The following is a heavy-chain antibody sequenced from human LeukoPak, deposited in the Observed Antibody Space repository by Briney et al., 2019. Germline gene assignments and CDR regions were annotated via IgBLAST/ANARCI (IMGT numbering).Heavy chain of an antibody. D-gene: IGHD6-13*01. CDR2: IGSAGDT. CDR1: GFTFSTYA. CDR3: ARGDNSRLIDY. V-gene: IGHV3-13*01. Sequence: GGSLRHSCAASGFTFSTYATHWVRQGTGTGLEWVSAIGSAGDTYYPGSVKGRFVISRENAKNSLYLQMNSLRAGDTAVYYCARGDNSRLIDYWGQGTLVTVSS. J-gene: IGHJ4*02.